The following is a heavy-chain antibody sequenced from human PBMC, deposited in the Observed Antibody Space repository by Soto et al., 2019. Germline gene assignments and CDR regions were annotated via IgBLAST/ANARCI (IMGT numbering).Heavy chain of an antibody. CDR2: IYYRGNT. V-gene: IGHV4-59*08. D-gene: IGHD3-9*01. Sequence: PSETLSLTCTVSGGSISSYYGNWIRQPPGKGLEWIGYIYYRGNTNYNPSLKSRVTISVDTSKNQFSLKLSSVTAADTAVYYYARQPGYYDILTGYSTYYFDYWGQGTLVTVSS. J-gene: IGHJ4*02. CDR3: ARQPGYYDILTGYSTYYFDY. CDR1: GGSISSYY.